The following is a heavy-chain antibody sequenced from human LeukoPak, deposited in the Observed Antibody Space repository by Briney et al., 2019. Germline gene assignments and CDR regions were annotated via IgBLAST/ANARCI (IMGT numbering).Heavy chain of an antibody. J-gene: IGHJ5*02. D-gene: IGHD5-18*01. Sequence: ASVKVSCKASGYTFTSYDINWVRQATGQVLEWMGWMNPNSGNTGYAQKFQGRVTVTRNSSISTAYMELSSLRSEDTAVYYCARGKQIWFKDSWGQGTLVTVSS. CDR1: GYTFTSYD. V-gene: IGHV1-8*01. CDR3: ARGKQIWFKDS. CDR2: MNPNSGNT.